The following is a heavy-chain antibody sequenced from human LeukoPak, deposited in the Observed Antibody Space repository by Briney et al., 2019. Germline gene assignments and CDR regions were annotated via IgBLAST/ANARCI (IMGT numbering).Heavy chain of an antibody. CDR2: IYYSGST. J-gene: IGHJ3*02. V-gene: IGHV4-31*03. CDR3: ARVTMIQTFDI. Sequence: SETLSLTCTVSGGSISSGGYYWSWIRQHPGKGLEWIGYIYYSGSTYYNPSLKSRVTISVDTSKNQFPLKLSSVTAADTAVYCCARVTMIQTFDIWGQGTMVTVSS. D-gene: IGHD3-22*01. CDR1: GGSISSGGYY.